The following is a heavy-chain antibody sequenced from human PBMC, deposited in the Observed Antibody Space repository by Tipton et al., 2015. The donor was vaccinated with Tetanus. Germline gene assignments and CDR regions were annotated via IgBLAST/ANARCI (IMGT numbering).Heavy chain of an antibody. Sequence: SLRLSCAASGFTFRTSAIHWVRQAPGKGLEWAAVISSDGSNKYYADSVKGRFTVSRDNSKNTLYLEMNSLRAEDTAVYYCARVGISQNAYSYVYHGLDVWGQGTTVTVSS. CDR3: ARVGISQNAYSYVYHGLDV. CDR1: GFTFRTSA. D-gene: IGHD5-18*01. CDR2: ISSDGSNK. V-gene: IGHV3-30-3*01. J-gene: IGHJ6*02.